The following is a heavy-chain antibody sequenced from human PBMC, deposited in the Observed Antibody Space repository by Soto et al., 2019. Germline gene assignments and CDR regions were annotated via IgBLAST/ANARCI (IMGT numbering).Heavy chain of an antibody. Sequence: QVQLVQSGAEVKKPGASVKVSCKASGYTFTSYAMHWVRQAPGQRLEWMGWINAGNGNTKYSQKFQGRVTSTRDTSASTAYMELSSLRSEDTAVYYCARGPTYDILTGYLGMDVWGQGTTVTVSS. CDR2: INAGNGNT. D-gene: IGHD3-9*01. J-gene: IGHJ6*02. V-gene: IGHV1-3*01. CDR3: ARGPTYDILTGYLGMDV. CDR1: GYTFTSYA.